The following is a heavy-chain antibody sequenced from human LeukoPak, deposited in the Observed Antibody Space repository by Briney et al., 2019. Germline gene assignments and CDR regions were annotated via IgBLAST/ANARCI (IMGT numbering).Heavy chain of an antibody. CDR3: ARIVVPAVVFFEMDY. Sequence: EASVKVSCKASGYTFTGYYMHWVRQAPGQGLEWMGWINPNSGGTNYAQKFQGRVTMTRDTSISTAYMELSRLRSDDTAVYYCARIVVPAVVFFEMDYWGQGTPVTVSS. V-gene: IGHV1-2*02. CDR1: GYTFTGYY. CDR2: INPNSGGT. J-gene: IGHJ4*02. D-gene: IGHD2-2*01.